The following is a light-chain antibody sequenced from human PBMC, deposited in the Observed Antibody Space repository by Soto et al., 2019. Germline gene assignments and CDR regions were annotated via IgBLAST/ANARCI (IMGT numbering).Light chain of an antibody. V-gene: IGKV3-20*01. J-gene: IGKJ5*01. CDR1: QSVSSN. CDR3: QQYGSSPIT. CDR2: GAS. Sequence: EIVMTQSPATLSVSPGERATLSCRASQSVSSNLAWYQQKPGQAPRLLIYGASSRATGIPDRFSGSGSGTDFTLTIIRLEPEDFAVYYCQQYGSSPITFGQGTRLEIK.